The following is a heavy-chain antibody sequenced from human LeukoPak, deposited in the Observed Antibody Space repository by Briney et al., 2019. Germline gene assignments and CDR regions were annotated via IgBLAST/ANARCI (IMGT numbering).Heavy chain of an antibody. CDR2: IIPIIGTA. CDR1: GYTFSSYD. D-gene: IGHD5-12*01. V-gene: IGHV1-69*13. J-gene: IGHJ5*02. CDR3: ARARVIGRRGYSGYDLVRNWFDP. Sequence: SVKVSCKASGYTFSSYDISWVRQAPGQGLEWMGGIIPIIGTANNAQKFQGRVTITADESTSTAYMELSSLRSEDTAVYYCARARVIGRRGYSGYDLVRNWFDPWGQGTLVTVSS.